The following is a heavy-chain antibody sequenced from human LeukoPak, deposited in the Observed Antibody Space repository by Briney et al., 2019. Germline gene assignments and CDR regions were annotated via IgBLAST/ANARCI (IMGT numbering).Heavy chain of an antibody. CDR3: ARDIEQWPEYYFDY. CDR1: GGSFSGYY. Sequence: SETLSLTCAVYGGSFSGYYWCWIRQPPGKGLEWLGEINHSGSTNYNPSLRSRVTISVDTSKNQFSLKLSSVTAADTAVYYCARDIEQWPEYYFDYWGQGTLVTVSS. D-gene: IGHD6-19*01. V-gene: IGHV4-34*01. CDR2: INHSGST. J-gene: IGHJ4*02.